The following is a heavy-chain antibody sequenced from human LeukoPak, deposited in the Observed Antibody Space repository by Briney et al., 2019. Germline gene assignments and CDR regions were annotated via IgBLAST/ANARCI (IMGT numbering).Heavy chain of an antibody. V-gene: IGHV3-23*01. CDR3: AKTRNLLPGTRSLDY. CDR2: ISGSGGST. Sequence: GGTLRLSCAASGFTFSSYGMSWVRQAPGKGLEWVSAISGSGGSTYYADSVKGRFTISRDNSKNTLYLQMNSLRAEDTAVYYCAKTRNLLPGTRSLDYWGQGTLVTVSS. J-gene: IGHJ4*02. D-gene: IGHD1-1*01. CDR1: GFTFSSYG.